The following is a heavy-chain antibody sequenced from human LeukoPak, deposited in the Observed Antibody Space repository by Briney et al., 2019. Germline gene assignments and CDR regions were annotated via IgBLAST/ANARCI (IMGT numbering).Heavy chain of an antibody. D-gene: IGHD5-18*01. Sequence: SEALSLTCTVSGGSIRSYYWSWIRQPPGKGLEWIGYIFYAGSTTYNPSLKSRVTISIDTSKNQFSLKLSSVTAADTAVYYCAGGERGYSYGPLDYWGQGTLVTVSS. CDR2: IFYAGST. V-gene: IGHV4-59*08. CDR1: GGSIRSYY. CDR3: AGGERGYSYGPLDY. J-gene: IGHJ4*02.